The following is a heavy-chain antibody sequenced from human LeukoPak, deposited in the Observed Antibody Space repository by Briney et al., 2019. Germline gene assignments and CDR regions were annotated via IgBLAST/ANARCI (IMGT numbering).Heavy chain of an antibody. D-gene: IGHD4-17*01. CDR1: GYSISSGYY. CDR2: IYHSGNT. V-gene: IGHV4-38-2*01. J-gene: IGHJ4*02. CDR3: ARQIHDYGDYFDY. Sequence: KPSETLSLTCAVSGYSISSGYYWGWIRPPPGKGLEWIGSIYHSGNTYYNPSLKSRVTMSVDTSKNQFSLKLSSVTAADTAVYYCARQIHDYGDYFDYWGQGTLVTVSS.